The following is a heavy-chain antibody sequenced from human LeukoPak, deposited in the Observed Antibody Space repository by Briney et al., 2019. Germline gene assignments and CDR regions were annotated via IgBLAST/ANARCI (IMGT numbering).Heavy chain of an antibody. V-gene: IGHV3-53*01. J-gene: IGHJ4*02. CDR3: ARDGGGYCSSTSCPGDY. D-gene: IGHD2-2*01. CDR2: IYSGGST. CDR1: GFTVSSNY. Sequence: GGSLRLSCAASGFTVSSNYMSWVRQAPGKGLEWVSVIYSGGSTYYADSVKGRFTISRDNSKNTLYLQMNSLRAEDTAVYYCARDGGGYCSSTSCPGDYWGQGTLVTVSS.